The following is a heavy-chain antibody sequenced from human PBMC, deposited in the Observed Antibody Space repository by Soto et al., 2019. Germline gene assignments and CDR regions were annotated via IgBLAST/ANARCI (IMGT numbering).Heavy chain of an antibody. J-gene: IGHJ6*02. CDR1: GGTFSSYA. Sequence: QVQLVQSGAEVKKPGSSVKVSCKASGGTFSSYAISWVRQAPGQGLEWMGGFIPMFNRPHSARKFQGRVTITAEQPTSTAYMDLSSLRSEDTAVYYCARGQFHHVSNYYYALDVWGQGTTVTVSS. V-gene: IGHV1-69*01. CDR3: ARGQFHHVSNYYYALDV. CDR2: FIPMFNRP.